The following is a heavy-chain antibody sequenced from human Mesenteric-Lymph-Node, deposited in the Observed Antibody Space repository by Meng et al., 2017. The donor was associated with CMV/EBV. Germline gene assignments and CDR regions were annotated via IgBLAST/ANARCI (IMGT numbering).Heavy chain of an antibody. CDR2: ISSDTHYK. D-gene: IGHD1-1*01. J-gene: IGHJ4*02. CDR3: ARGWIRDF. CDR1: GFTFRTYA. Sequence: GGSLRLSCAASGFTFRTYAMNWVRQAPGKGLEWVSSISSDTHYKYYGDSVKGRFAISRDDAKNSLYPQMNSLRVEDTAVYYCARGWIRDFWGQGTLVTVSS. V-gene: IGHV3-21*01.